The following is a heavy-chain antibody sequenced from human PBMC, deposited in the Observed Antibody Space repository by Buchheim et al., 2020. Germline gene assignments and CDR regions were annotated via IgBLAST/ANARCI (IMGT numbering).Heavy chain of an antibody. CDR2: ISSSSSYI. V-gene: IGHV3-21*01. CDR1: GFTFSSYS. J-gene: IGHJ6*02. Sequence: EVQLVESGGGLVKPGGSLRLSCAASGFTFSSYSMNWVHQAPGKGLEWVSSISSSSSYIYYADSVKGRFTISRDNAKNSLYLQMNSLRAEDTAVYYCARDMARPEYYYYGMDVWGQGTT. CDR3: ARDMARPEYYYYGMDV. D-gene: IGHD6-6*01.